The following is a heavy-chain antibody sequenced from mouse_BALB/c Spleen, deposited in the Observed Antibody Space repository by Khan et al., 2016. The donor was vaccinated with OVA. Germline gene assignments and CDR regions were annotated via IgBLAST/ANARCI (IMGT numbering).Heavy chain of an antibody. CDR1: GYTLTSYT. V-gene: IGHV1-4*01. CDR3: VRDGAYHRNDGWFAY. J-gene: IGHJ3*01. Sequence: VQLQQSGAELARPGASVKMSCKASGYTLTSYTIHWIKLRPGQGLEWIGFINPSKGYTNYNQKFKDKAKLTADKSSTTVYMQLSSLTSDDSAVYNCVRDGAYHRNDGWFAYWGQGTLVTVSA. D-gene: IGHD2-14*01. CDR2: INPSKGYT.